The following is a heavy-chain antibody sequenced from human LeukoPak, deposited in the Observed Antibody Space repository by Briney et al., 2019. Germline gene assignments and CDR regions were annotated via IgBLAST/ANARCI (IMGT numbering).Heavy chain of an antibody. Sequence: GGSLRLSCAASGFTFSSYGMHWVRQAPGKGLEWVAVISYDGSNKYYADSVKGRFTISRDNSKNTLYLQMNSLRAEDTAVYYCAKDSLGATNFYYYYYGMDVWAKGPRSPSP. CDR1: GFTFSSYG. V-gene: IGHV3-30*18. CDR3: AKDSLGATNFYYYYYGMDV. J-gene: IGHJ6*02. CDR2: ISYDGSNK. D-gene: IGHD1-26*01.